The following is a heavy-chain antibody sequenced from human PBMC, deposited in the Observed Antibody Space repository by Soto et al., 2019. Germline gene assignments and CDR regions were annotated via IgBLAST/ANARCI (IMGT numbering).Heavy chain of an antibody. V-gene: IGHV4-59*01. CDR3: ARSPRYTDYGGNDLAYASDY. CDR2: IYYSGST. J-gene: IGHJ4*02. CDR1: GGSISSYY. D-gene: IGHD4-17*01. Sequence: SETLSLTCTVSGGSISSYYWSWIRQPPGKGLEWIGYIYYSGSTNYNPSLKSRVTISVDTSKNQFSLKLSSVTAADTAVYYCARSPRYTDYGGNDLAYASDYWGQGTLVTVSS.